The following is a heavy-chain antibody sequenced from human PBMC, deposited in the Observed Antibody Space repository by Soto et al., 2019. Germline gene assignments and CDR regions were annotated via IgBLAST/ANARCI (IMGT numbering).Heavy chain of an antibody. V-gene: IGHV1-69*01. CDR3: AIGAGIVVLPAGYGQGAFDI. CDR1: GGTFSSYA. J-gene: IGHJ3*02. CDR2: IIPIFGTA. D-gene: IGHD2-2*01. Sequence: QVQLVQSGAEVKKPGSSVKVSCKASGGTFSSYAISWVRQAPGQGLEWMGGIIPIFGTANYAQKFQGRVTITADETTSTDYMELSRLGSEDTAVYYCAIGAGIVVLPAGYGQGAFDIWGQGTMVTVSS.